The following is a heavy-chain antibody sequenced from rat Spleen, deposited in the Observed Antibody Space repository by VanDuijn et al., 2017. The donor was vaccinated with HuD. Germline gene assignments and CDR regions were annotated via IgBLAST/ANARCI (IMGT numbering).Heavy chain of an antibody. Sequence: EVQLVESGGGLVQPGRSLKLSCAASGFTFSDYNMAWVRQAPKKGLEWVATISYDGSSTYYRDSVKGRFTISRDNAKSTLYLQMNSLRSEDTATYYCTRVRGSFDYWGQGVMVTVSS. CDR2: ISYDGSST. CDR3: TRVRGSFDY. J-gene: IGHJ2*01. V-gene: IGHV5-7*01. CDR1: GFTFSDYN.